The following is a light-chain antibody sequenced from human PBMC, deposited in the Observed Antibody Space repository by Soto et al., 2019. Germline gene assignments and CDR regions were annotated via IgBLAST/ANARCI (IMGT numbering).Light chain of an antibody. CDR2: EVS. V-gene: IGLV2-14*01. Sequence: QSDLTQPASVSGSPGQSITISCTGTSRDVGGYNYVSWYQQHPGKAPKLMIYEVSDRPSGISNRFSGSKSGNTASLTISGLQADDEAYYYCSSYTTSSTMIFGGGTKLTVL. CDR1: SRDVGGYNY. CDR3: SSYTTSSTMI. J-gene: IGLJ2*01.